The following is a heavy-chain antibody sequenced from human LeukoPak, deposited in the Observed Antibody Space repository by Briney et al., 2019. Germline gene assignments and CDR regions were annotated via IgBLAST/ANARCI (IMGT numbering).Heavy chain of an antibody. Sequence: GGSLRLSCAASGFTFSSYSMNWVRQAPGKGLEWVSYISSSSSTIYYADSVKGRFTISRDNAKNSLYLQMNSLRAEDTAVYYCARVEMATSTPYFDYWGQGTLVTVSS. CDR1: GFTFSSYS. CDR2: ISSSSSTI. J-gene: IGHJ4*02. D-gene: IGHD5-24*01. V-gene: IGHV3-48*01. CDR3: ARVEMATSTPYFDY.